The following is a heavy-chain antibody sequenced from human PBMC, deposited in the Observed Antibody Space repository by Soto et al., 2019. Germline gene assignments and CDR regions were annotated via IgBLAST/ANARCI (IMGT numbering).Heavy chain of an antibody. CDR3: ARGVRRYYDSSGYYFFDY. CDR1: GYAFTSYD. Sequence: ASVKVSCKASGYAFTSYDINWVRQATGQGLEWMGWMNPNSGGTNYAQKFQGWVTMTRDTSISTAYMELSRLRSDDTAVYYCARGVRRYYDSSGYYFFDYWGQGTLVTVSS. J-gene: IGHJ4*02. V-gene: IGHV1-2*04. CDR2: MNPNSGGT. D-gene: IGHD3-22*01.